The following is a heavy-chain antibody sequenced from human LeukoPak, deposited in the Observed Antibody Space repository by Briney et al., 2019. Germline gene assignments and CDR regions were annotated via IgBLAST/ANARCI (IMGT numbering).Heavy chain of an antibody. CDR3: ARSDYGDYEYWFDP. Sequence: ASVKVSCKASGYTFTGYYMHWVRQASGQGLEWMGWINPNSGGTNYAQKFQGRVTMTRDTSISTAYMELSRLRSDDTAVYYCARSDYGDYEYWFDPWGQGTLVTVSS. CDR2: INPNSGGT. CDR1: GYTFTGYY. D-gene: IGHD4-17*01. J-gene: IGHJ5*02. V-gene: IGHV1-2*02.